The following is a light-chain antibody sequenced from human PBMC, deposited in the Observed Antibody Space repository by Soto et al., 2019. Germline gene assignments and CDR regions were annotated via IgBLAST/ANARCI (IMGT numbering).Light chain of an antibody. CDR1: KLGDKY. Sequence: SYELTQPPSVSVSPGQTASITCSGDKLGDKYACWYQQKPGQSPVLVIYQDNKRPSGIPDRFSGSNSGNTATLTISGTQAMDEADYYCQAWDSSTPYVFGTGTKVTVL. CDR2: QDN. V-gene: IGLV3-1*01. CDR3: QAWDSSTPYV. J-gene: IGLJ1*01.